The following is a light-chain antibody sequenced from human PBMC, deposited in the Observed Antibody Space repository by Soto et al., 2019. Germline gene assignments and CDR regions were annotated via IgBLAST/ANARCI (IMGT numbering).Light chain of an antibody. CDR3: QQFYTTPT. V-gene: IGKV4-1*01. CDR2: WAS. J-gene: IGKJ1*01. CDR1: QSILHSPNNKDA. Sequence: DIVITQSPDSLAVSLGERATINCKSSQSILHSPNNKDALTWYQQKPGQPPKLLINWASTRESGVPDRFSGAGSGTDFTLTISSLQAEDVAVYYCQQFYTTPTFGQGTRVEIK.